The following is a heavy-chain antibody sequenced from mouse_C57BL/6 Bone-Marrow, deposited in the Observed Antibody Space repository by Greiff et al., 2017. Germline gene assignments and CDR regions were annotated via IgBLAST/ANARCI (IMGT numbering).Heavy chain of an antibody. CDR2: IHPNSGST. V-gene: IGHV1-64*01. J-gene: IGHJ4*01. CDR3: ARSGTTVVAYIYYYAMDY. CDR1: GYTFTSYW. Sequence: VKLQQPGAELVKPGASVKLSCKASGYTFTSYWMHWVKQRPGQGLEWIGMIHPNSGSTNYNEKFKSKATLTVDKSSSTAYMQLSSLTSEDSAVYYCARSGTTVVAYIYYYAMDYWGQGTSVTVSS. D-gene: IGHD1-1*01.